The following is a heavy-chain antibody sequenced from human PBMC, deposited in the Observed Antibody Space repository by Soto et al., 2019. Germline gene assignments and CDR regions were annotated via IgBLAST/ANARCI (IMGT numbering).Heavy chain of an antibody. CDR3: ARSYYDSTGFAVDP. CDR2: LYFGGGL. Sequence: PSETLSLTCNFSGSSVSHCSWSWIWGPPGKGLEKIGFLYFGGGLKYNPSLTSRATISVDTSKNQFSMNLTSVTASDTAMYYCARSYYDSTGFAVDPWGQGTLVTVSS. V-gene: IGHV4-59*02. J-gene: IGHJ5*02. CDR1: GSSVSHCS. D-gene: IGHD3-22*01.